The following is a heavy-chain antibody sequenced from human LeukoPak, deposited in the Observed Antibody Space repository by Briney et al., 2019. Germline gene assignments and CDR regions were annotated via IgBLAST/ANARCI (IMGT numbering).Heavy chain of an antibody. CDR2: VSYSGGT. CDR1: GGSVTSPY. V-gene: IGHV4-59*02. J-gene: IGHJ4*02. CDR3: ARDQRADYYDNTGGLDY. Sequence: TSETLSLTCSVSGGSVTSPYWTWIRQPPGKGLEWIGYVSYSGGTSYNPSFKSRVTMTLDTSKNQFSLKLSSVTAADTAVYYCARDQRADYYDNTGGLDYWGQGTLVTVSS. D-gene: IGHD3-22*01.